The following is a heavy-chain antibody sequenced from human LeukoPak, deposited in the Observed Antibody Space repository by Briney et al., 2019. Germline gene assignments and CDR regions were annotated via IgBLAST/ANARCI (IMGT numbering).Heavy chain of an antibody. J-gene: IGHJ4*02. CDR2: IKSKTDGGTT. D-gene: IGHD3-22*01. Sequence: GGSLRLSCAASGFTFSSYAMSWVRQAPGKGLEWVGRIKSKTDGGTTDYAAPVKGRFTISRDDSKNTLYLQMNSLKTEDTAVYYCTTDLERITMIVVVNWGQGTLVTVSS. CDR1: GFTFSSYA. CDR3: TTDLERITMIVVVN. V-gene: IGHV3-15*01.